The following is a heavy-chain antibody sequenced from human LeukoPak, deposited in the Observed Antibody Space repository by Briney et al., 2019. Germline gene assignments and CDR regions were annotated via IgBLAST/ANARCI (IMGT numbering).Heavy chain of an antibody. J-gene: IGHJ4*02. D-gene: IGHD6-19*01. Sequence: GGSLRLSRAASGFTFSSYGMHWVRQAPGKGLEWVAVISYDGSNKYYADSVKGRFTISRDNSKNTLYLQMNSLRAEDTAVYYCAKDLYSSGYGAHYFDHWGQGTLVTVSS. CDR2: ISYDGSNK. V-gene: IGHV3-30*18. CDR3: AKDLYSSGYGAHYFDH. CDR1: GFTFSSYG.